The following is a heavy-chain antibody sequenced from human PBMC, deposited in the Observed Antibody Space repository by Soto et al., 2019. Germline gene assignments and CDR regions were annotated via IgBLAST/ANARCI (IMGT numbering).Heavy chain of an antibody. CDR1: RFTFSSYG. Sequence: QVQLVESGGGVVQPGRSLRLCYAASRFTFSSYGMHWVRQAPGKGLEWVAVISYDGSNKYYADSVKGRFTISRDNSKNTLYLQMNSLRAEDTAVYYCAKEYGSSSLSPDFDYWGQGTLVTVSS. D-gene: IGHD6-13*01. V-gene: IGHV3-30*18. J-gene: IGHJ4*02. CDR2: ISYDGSNK. CDR3: AKEYGSSSLSPDFDY.